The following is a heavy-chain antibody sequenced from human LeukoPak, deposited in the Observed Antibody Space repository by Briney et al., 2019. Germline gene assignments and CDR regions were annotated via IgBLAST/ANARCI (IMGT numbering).Heavy chain of an antibody. D-gene: IGHD1-1*01. CDR2: ISTSGRTI. V-gene: IGHV3-48*03. J-gene: IGHJ4*02. Sequence: GGSLRLSCASSGFTFSSFEMNWVRQAPGKGLEWVSYISTSGRTIYYADSVKGRFTISRDNAKNSLYLQMNSLRADDTAVYYCASLWDDGYWGQGTLVTVSS. CDR3: ASLWDDGY. CDR1: GFTFSSFE.